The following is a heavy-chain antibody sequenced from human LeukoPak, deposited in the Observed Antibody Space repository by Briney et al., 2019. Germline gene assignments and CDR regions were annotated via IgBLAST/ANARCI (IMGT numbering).Heavy chain of an antibody. Sequence: ASVKVSCKASGGTFSSYAISWVRQAPGQGLEWMGRIIPILGIANYAQKFQGRVTITADKSTSTAYMELSSLRSEDTAVYYCARSLGLGTPSYYGMDVWGQGTTVTVSS. D-gene: IGHD1-14*01. CDR2: IIPILGIA. CDR3: ARSLGLGTPSYYGMDV. CDR1: GGTFSSYA. J-gene: IGHJ6*02. V-gene: IGHV1-69*04.